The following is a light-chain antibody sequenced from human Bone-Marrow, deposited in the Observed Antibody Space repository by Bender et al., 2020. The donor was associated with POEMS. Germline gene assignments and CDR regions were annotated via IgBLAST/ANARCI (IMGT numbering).Light chain of an antibody. CDR2: NNG. CDR1: SSNMGAGYG. Sequence: QSVLTQPPSVSVAPGQTVTISCTGTSSNMGAGYGVNWYQQLPGTAPKLLIYNNGNRPSGVPDRISGSKSGTSASLAITGLKAEDEADYYCQSYDISLSGWGFGGGTKLNAL. CDR3: QSYDISLSGWG. J-gene: IGLJ3*02. V-gene: IGLV1-40*01.